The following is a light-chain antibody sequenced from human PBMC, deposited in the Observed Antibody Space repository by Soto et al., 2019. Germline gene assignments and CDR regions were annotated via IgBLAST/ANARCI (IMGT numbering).Light chain of an antibody. CDR2: GAS. Sequence: DIVMTQSPATLSVSPGERATLSCRASQSVSSNLAWYQQKPGQAPRLLIYGASTRATGIPARFSGSGSGTEFTLTISSLQSEDFAVYYCQQYYNWPPYTFGQGTNLEIK. CDR3: QQYYNWPPYT. CDR1: QSVSSN. J-gene: IGKJ2*01. V-gene: IGKV3-15*01.